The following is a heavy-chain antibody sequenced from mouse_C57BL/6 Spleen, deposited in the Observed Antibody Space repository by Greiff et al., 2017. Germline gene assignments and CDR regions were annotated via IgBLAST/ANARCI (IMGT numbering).Heavy chain of an antibody. CDR1: GFTFSSYG. Sequence: VQLKESGGDLVKPGGSLKLSCAASGFTFSSYGMSWVRQTPDKRLEWVATISSGGSYTYYPDSVKGRFTISRDHAKNTLYLQMKQLKSEDKAIYFCARHRGSSQGYCDVWGTGTTVTVSS. J-gene: IGHJ1*03. CDR3: ARHRGSSQGYCDV. CDR2: ISSGGSYT. V-gene: IGHV5-6*01. D-gene: IGHD1-1*01.